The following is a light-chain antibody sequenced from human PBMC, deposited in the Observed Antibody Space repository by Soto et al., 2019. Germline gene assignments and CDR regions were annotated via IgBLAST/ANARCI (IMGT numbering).Light chain of an antibody. J-gene: IGKJ4*01. Sequence: EIVLTQSPATLSLSPGERATLSCRASQSVSTYLAWYQQKPGQAPRLLIYDASNRAAGIPARFSGSGSGTDFTLTISSLEPEDFAVYYCQHRSNWPLTFGGGTKVEIK. V-gene: IGKV3-11*01. CDR3: QHRSNWPLT. CDR1: QSVSTY. CDR2: DAS.